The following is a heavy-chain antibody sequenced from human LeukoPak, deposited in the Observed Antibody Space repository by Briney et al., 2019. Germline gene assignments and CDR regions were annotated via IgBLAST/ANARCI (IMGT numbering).Heavy chain of an antibody. CDR2: IIPIFGTA. J-gene: IGHJ4*02. V-gene: IGHV1-69*05. CDR1: GGTFSSYA. Sequence: SVKVSCKASGGTFSSYAISWVRQAPGQGLEWMGGIIPIFGTANYAQKFQGRVTITTDESTSTAYMELSSLRSEDTAVYYCAIQITMVRGARAGFDYWGQGTLVTVSS. CDR3: AIQITMVRGARAGFDY. D-gene: IGHD3-10*01.